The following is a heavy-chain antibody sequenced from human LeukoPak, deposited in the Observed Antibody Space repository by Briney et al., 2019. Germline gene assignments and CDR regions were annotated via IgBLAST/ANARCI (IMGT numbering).Heavy chain of an antibody. Sequence: PGGSLRLSCVASGFTFSTYALSWVRQAPGKGLEWVSAISSSGGSPYYADSVNGRFTISRDNSKNTLYLQMNSLRAEDTALYYCAKDQALSLSSSWALDYWGQGTLVTVSS. CDR1: GFTFSTYA. CDR2: ISSSGGSP. J-gene: IGHJ4*02. CDR3: AKDQALSLSSSWALDY. V-gene: IGHV3-23*01. D-gene: IGHD2-2*01.